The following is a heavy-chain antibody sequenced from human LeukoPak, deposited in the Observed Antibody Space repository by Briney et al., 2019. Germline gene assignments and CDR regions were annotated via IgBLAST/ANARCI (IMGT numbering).Heavy chain of an antibody. D-gene: IGHD6-13*01. CDR1: GGSISSYY. CDR2: IYTSGST. CDR3: ARFLSGQQLAIFDY. Sequence: SATLSLTCTVSGGSISSYYWSWIRQPAGKGLEWIERIYTSGSTNYNPSLKSRVTMSVDTSKNQFSLKLSSVTAADTAVYYCARFLSGQQLAIFDYWGQGTLVTVSS. J-gene: IGHJ4*02. V-gene: IGHV4-4*07.